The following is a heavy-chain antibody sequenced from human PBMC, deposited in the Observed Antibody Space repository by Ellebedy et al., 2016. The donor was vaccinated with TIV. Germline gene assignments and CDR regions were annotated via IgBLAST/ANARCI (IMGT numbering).Heavy chain of an antibody. CDR1: GFTFSSYW. CDR2: LSSDGTCT. Sequence: PGGSLRLSCAASGFTFSSYWMHWVRHAPGKGLVWVSRLSSDGTCTSYADPMQGRFTISRDNAKNTLYLQMKSLRAEDTAVYYCAKVECNSISCPGDFYSWGQGTMVTVSS. V-gene: IGHV3-74*01. D-gene: IGHD2-2*01. CDR3: AKVECNSISCPGDFYS. J-gene: IGHJ3*02.